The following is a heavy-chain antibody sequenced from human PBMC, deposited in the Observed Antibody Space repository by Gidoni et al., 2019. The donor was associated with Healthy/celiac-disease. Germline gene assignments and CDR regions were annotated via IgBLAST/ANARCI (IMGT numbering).Heavy chain of an antibody. J-gene: IGHJ5*02. CDR2: FDPEDDER. CDR1: GYTLTELS. V-gene: IGHV1-24*01. Sequence: QVQLVQSGAEVKKHGASVKVSCKVSGYTLTELSMHWVRQAPGKGLEWMGGFDPEDDERIYSQKFQGRVTMTEDTSRDTAYMELSSLRSEDTAVYYCATIGYCGGDCYSSDWFDPWGQGTLVTVSS. CDR3: ATIGYCGGDCYSSDWFDP. D-gene: IGHD2-21*01.